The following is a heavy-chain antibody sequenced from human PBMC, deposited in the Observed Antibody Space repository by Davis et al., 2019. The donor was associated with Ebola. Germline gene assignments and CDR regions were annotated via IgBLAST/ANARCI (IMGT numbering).Heavy chain of an antibody. CDR3: ARRATLSYYGLDV. D-gene: IGHD1-26*01. V-gene: IGHV3-48*01. CDR1: GFTFSSYS. CDR2: ISSSSSTI. Sequence: GGSLRLSCAASGFTFSSYSMNWVRQAPGKGLEWVSYISSSSSTIYYADSVKGRFTISRDNSKNTLYLQMSSLRAEDTAVYYCARRATLSYYGLDVWGQGATVTVSS. J-gene: IGHJ6*02.